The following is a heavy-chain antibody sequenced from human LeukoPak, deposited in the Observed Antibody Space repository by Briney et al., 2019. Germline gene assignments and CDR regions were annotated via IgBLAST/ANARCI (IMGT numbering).Heavy chain of an antibody. V-gene: IGHV4-59*01. CDR1: GGSISSYY. CDR3: ARLEWGMATPYYFDY. D-gene: IGHD5-24*01. Sequence: SSETLSLTCSVSGGSISSYYWSWIRQPPGKGLELIGYIYYSGSTNYNPSLKSRVTISVDTSKNQFSLKLSSVTAADTAVYYCARLEWGMATPYYFDYWGQGTLVTVSS. CDR2: IYYSGST. J-gene: IGHJ4*02.